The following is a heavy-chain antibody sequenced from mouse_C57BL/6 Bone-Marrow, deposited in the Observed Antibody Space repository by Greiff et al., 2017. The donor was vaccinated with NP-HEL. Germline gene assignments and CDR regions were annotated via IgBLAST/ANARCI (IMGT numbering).Heavy chain of an antibody. D-gene: IGHD1-1*01. CDR3: AREEITTVVVDY. V-gene: IGHV1-59*01. J-gene: IGHJ2*01. CDR1: GYTFTSYW. Sequence: VRLQQPGAELVRPGTSVKLSCKASGYTFTSYWMHWVKQRPGQGLEWIGVIDPSDSYTNYNQKFKGKATLTVDTSSSTAYMQLSSLTSEDSAVYDCAREEITTVVVDYWGQGTTLTVSS. CDR2: IDPSDSYT.